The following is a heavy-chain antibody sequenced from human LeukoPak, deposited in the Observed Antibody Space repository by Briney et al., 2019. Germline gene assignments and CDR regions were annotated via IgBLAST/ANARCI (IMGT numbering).Heavy chain of an antibody. CDR1: GYTFTSYG. Sequence: ASVKVSCKASGYTFTSYGISWVRQAPGQGLEWMGWISAYNGNTNYAQKFQGRVTITADKSTSTAYMELSSLRSEDTAVYYCARVATMVRGVIAFLGGAFDIWGQGTMVTVSS. CDR2: ISAYNGNT. D-gene: IGHD3-10*01. J-gene: IGHJ3*02. CDR3: ARVATMVRGVIAFLGGAFDI. V-gene: IGHV1-18*01.